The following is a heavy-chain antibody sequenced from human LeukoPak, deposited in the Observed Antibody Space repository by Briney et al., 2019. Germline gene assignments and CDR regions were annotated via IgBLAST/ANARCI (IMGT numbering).Heavy chain of an antibody. CDR1: GFTFSSYS. CDR2: ISSSSSTI. D-gene: IGHD3-10*01. Sequence: PGGSLRLSCAASGFTFSSYSMNWVRQAPGKGLEWVSYISSSSSTIYYADSVKGRFTISRDNAKNSLYLQMNSLRAEDTAVYYCAGGEYGSGTKYDYWGQGTLVTVSS. CDR3: AGGEYGSGTKYDY. V-gene: IGHV3-48*01. J-gene: IGHJ4*02.